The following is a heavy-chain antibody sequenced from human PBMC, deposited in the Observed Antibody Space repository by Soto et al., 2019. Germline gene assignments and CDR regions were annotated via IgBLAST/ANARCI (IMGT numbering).Heavy chain of an antibody. J-gene: IGHJ3*02. CDR3: ARGLATLPVFAFDI. V-gene: IGHV2-5*01. CDR1: GFSLSTSGVG. Sequence: SGPTLVNPTQTLTLTCSFSGFSLSTSGVGVGWIRQSPGKALEWLALIYWSGDEHYRPSLKSRLSIIKDTSKNHVVLIMTDMDPVDTGTYYCARGLATLPVFAFDIWGQGTMVTV. CDR2: IYWSGDE. D-gene: IGHD6-6*01.